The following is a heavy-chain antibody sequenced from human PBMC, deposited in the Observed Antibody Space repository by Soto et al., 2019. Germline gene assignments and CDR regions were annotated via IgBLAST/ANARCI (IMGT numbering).Heavy chain of an antibody. CDR3: ARDHEIADGAPYYDFWRHYYYGMDV. CDR2: ISSSSSYI. J-gene: IGHJ6*02. CDR1: GFTFSSYS. D-gene: IGHD3-3*01. V-gene: IGHV3-21*01. Sequence: GALRLSCAASGFTFSSYSMNWVRQAPGKGLEWVSSISSSSSYIYYADSVKGRFTISRDNAKNSLYLQMNSLRAEDTAVYYCARDHEIADGAPYYDFWRHYYYGMDVWGQGTTVTVSS.